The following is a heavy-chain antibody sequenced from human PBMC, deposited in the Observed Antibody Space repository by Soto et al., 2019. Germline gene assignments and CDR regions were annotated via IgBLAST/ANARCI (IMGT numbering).Heavy chain of an antibody. J-gene: IGHJ4*02. Sequence: PSETLSLTYTVSGGSISSYYWSWIRQPPGKGLEWIGYIYYTGSTNSGSTNYNPSLKSRVTISVDTSKNQFSLKMSSVTAADTAVYYCARQRFGELLIDYWGQGALVTVSS. CDR1: GGSISSYY. CDR3: ARQRFGELLIDY. CDR2: IYYTGSTNSGST. D-gene: IGHD3-10*01. V-gene: IGHV4-59*01.